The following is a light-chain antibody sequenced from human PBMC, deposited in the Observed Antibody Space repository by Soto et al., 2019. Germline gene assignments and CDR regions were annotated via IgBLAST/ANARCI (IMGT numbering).Light chain of an antibody. J-gene: IGKJ1*01. CDR1: QSVSSN. CDR3: QQYNNWPRTWT. Sequence: EIVMTQSPATLSVSPGERATLSCRASQSVSSNLAWYQQKPGQAPRLLIYGACTRATGIPVRFSGSGSGTDFTFTISSLQSEDFAVYYCQQYNNWPRTWTFGQGTKVEIK. CDR2: GAC. V-gene: IGKV3-15*01.